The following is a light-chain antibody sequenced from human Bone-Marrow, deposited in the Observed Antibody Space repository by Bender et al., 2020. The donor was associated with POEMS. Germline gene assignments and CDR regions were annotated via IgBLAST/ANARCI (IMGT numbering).Light chain of an antibody. V-gene: IGLV3-1*01. CDR2: EHT. CDR3: QAWHTATVV. J-gene: IGLJ2*01. CDR1: KLGDKY. Sequence: SFELTQSPSVAVSPGETASITCSGDKLGDKYTSWYQQRPGQSPVLLIYEHTKRPSGIPERFSGSNSGNTATLTISGTQAMDEAEYHCQAWHTATVVFGGGTKLTVL.